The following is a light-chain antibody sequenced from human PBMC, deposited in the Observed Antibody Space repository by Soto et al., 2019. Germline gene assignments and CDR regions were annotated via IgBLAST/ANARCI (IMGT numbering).Light chain of an antibody. CDR1: SSNIGSNT. Sequence: QSVLTHPPSASGTPGQRVTISCSGSSSNIGSNTVNWYQQLPGTAPKLLIYSNNQQPSGVPDRFSGSKSGTSASLAISGLQSEDEADYYCAAWDDSLNGPVFGGGTKLTVL. CDR2: SNN. J-gene: IGLJ3*02. V-gene: IGLV1-44*01. CDR3: AAWDDSLNGPV.